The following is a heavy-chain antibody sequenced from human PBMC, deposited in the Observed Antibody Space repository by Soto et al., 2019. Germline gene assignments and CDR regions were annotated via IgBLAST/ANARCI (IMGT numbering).Heavy chain of an antibody. J-gene: IGHJ6*02. CDR3: ARSHTAMALGMDV. D-gene: IGHD5-18*01. V-gene: IGHV3-33*01. Sequence: QVQLVESGGGVVQPGRSLRLSCAASGLTFSSYGMHWVRQAPGKGLEWVAVIWYDGSNKYYADSVKGRFTISRDNSKNTLYLQMNSLRAEDTAVYYCARSHTAMALGMDVWGQGTTVTVSS. CDR2: IWYDGSNK. CDR1: GLTFSSYG.